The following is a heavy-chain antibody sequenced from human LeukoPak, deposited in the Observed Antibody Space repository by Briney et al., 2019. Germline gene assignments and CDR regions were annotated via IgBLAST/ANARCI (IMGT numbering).Heavy chain of an antibody. CDR1: GGSISSYY. Sequence: SETLSLTCTVFGGSISSYYWSWIRQPPGKGLEWIGFIYYSGSTNYNPSLKSRVTISVDTSKNQFSLKLTSVTAADTAVYYCARHTGVQLWNPNWFDPWGQGTLITVSS. J-gene: IGHJ5*02. V-gene: IGHV4-59*08. CDR2: IYYSGST. D-gene: IGHD5-18*01. CDR3: ARHTGVQLWNPNWFDP.